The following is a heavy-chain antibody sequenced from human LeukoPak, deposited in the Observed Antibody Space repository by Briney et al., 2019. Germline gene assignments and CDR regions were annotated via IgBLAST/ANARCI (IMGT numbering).Heavy chain of an antibody. CDR2: ISGSGGST. V-gene: IGHV3-23*01. CDR1: GFTFSSYA. Sequence: GRSLRLSCAASGFTFSSYAMSSVRQPPGKGLEWVSAISGSGGSTYYADSVKGRFTISRDNSKNTLYLQMNSLRAEDMAVYYCAKQPHLITYYFDYWGQGTLVTVSS. D-gene: IGHD1-20*01. J-gene: IGHJ4*02. CDR3: AKQPHLITYYFDY.